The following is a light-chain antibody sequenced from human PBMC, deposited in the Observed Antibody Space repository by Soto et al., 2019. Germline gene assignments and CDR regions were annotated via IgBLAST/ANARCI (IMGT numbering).Light chain of an antibody. J-gene: IGLJ2*01. Sequence: QLVLTQSPSASASLGASVKLTCTLSSGHSSYAIAWHQQQPEKGPRYLMKLNSDGSHSKGDGIPDRFSGSSSGAERYLPISSLQSEDEADYYCQTWGTGIQVVFGGGTKVTVL. V-gene: IGLV4-69*01. CDR1: SGHSSYA. CDR2: LNSDGSH. CDR3: QTWGTGIQVV.